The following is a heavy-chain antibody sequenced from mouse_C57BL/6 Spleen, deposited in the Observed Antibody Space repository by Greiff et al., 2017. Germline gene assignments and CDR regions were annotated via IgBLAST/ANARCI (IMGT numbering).Heavy chain of an antibody. D-gene: IGHD2-4*01. V-gene: IGHV1-62-2*01. CDR2: FYPGSGSI. CDR3: ARHEAYDYEFAY. J-gene: IGHJ3*01. CDR1: GYTFTEYT. Sequence: VKLMESGAELVKPGASVKLSCKASGYTFTEYTIHWVKQRSGQGLEWIGWFYPGSGSIKYNEKFKDKATLTADKSSSTVYMELSRLTSEDSAVYFCARHEAYDYEFAYWGQGTLVTVSA.